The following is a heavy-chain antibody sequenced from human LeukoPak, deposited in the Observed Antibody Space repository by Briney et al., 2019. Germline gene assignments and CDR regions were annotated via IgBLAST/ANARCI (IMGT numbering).Heavy chain of an antibody. Sequence: GGSLRLSCAASGFTFSSYEMNWFRQAPGKGLEWVSYISSSGSTIYYADSVKGRFTISRDNAKNSLYPQMNSLRAEDTAVYYCARGVYYDSSGPHDYWGQGTLVTVSS. J-gene: IGHJ4*02. CDR3: ARGVYYDSSGPHDY. CDR1: GFTFSSYE. CDR2: ISSSGSTI. D-gene: IGHD3-22*01. V-gene: IGHV3-48*03.